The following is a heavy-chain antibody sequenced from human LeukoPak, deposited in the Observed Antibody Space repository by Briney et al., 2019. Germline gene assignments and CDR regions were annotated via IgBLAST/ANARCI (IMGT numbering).Heavy chain of an antibody. J-gene: IGHJ3*02. D-gene: IGHD2-15*01. V-gene: IGHV3-53*01. CDR3: ARDTGSGYCSGGRCRGAFDI. Sequence: DSVKGRFTISRDTPKNVLNLQMNSLRAEDTAVYYCARDTGSGYCSGGRCRGAFDIWGQGTIVTVSS.